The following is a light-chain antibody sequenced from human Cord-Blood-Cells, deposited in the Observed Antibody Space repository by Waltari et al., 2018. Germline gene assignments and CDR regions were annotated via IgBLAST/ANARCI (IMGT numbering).Light chain of an antibody. CDR1: QSVSSSY. J-gene: IGKJ4*01. CDR2: GAS. CDR3: QQYGSSPLT. Sequence: EIVLTQSPGTLSLSPGARATLSCRASQSVSSSYLAWYQQKHGQAPRLLIYGASSRATGIPDRFSGSGSGTDFTLTISRLEPEDFAVYYCQQYGSSPLTFGGGTKVEIK. V-gene: IGKV3-20*01.